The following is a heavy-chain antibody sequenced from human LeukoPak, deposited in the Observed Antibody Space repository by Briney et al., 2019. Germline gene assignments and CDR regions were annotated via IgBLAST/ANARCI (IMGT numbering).Heavy chain of an antibody. CDR1: GYTLTELS. D-gene: IGHD3-10*01. V-gene: IGHV1-24*01. CDR2: FDPEDGET. Sequence: ASVKVSCKVSGYTLTELSMHWVRQAPGNGLEWMGGFDPEDGETICAQKFQGRVTMTEDTSTDTAYMELSSLRSEDTAVYYCATGNGRRWFGEPPFDYWGQGTLVTVSS. J-gene: IGHJ4*02. CDR3: ATGNGRRWFGEPPFDY.